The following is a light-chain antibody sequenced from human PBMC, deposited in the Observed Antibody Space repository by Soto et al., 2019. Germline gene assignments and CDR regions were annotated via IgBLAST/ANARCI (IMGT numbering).Light chain of an antibody. CDR1: ESIRSSY. V-gene: IGKV3-20*01. CDR3: QMFGSSPRYS. J-gene: IGKJ2*03. CDR2: ETS. Sequence: IVLTQSPGTLSLSPGDRATLSCRASESIRSSYLAWYQQKPGQAPRLLIYETSSRATDIPDRFSGSGSGTDFTLTISRLETEDSAVYYCQMFGSSPRYSFGQGTKLE.